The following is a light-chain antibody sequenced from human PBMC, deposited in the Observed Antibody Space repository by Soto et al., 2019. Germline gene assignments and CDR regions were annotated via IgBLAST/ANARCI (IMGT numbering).Light chain of an antibody. CDR2: LGS. V-gene: IGKV2-28*01. Sequence: DIVMTQSPLSLPVTPGEPASISCRSSQSLLHSNGYNYLDWYLQKTGQSPQLLIYLGSNRASGVPDRFSGSGSGTDFTLKISRVEAEDVGVYYCMQALQTPPCTFGQGTKLEI. CDR3: MQALQTPPCT. CDR1: QSLLHSNGYNY. J-gene: IGKJ2*02.